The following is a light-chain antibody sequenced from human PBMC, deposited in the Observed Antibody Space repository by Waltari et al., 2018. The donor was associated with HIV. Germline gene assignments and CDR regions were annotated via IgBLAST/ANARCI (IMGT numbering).Light chain of an antibody. J-gene: IGLJ3*02. CDR1: ASNIGAGFD. CDR3: QSYDISLTGLWV. Sequence: SVLTQPPSVSGAPGQSVSISCSGNASNIGAGFDVHWYRQSPGTAPQLVIFGDPGRPSGITDRFSGSRSLNAVSLDISGLRAEDAGDYYCQSYDISLTGLWVFGGGTKLTVL. V-gene: IGLV1-40*01. CDR2: GDP.